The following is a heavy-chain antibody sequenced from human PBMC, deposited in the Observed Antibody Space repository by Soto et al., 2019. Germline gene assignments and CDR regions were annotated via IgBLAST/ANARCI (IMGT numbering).Heavy chain of an antibody. Sequence: SVKVSCKASGGTFSSYAISWVRQAPGQGLEWMGGIIPIFGTANYAQKFQGRVTITADESTSTAYMELSSLRSEDTAVYYCGMDPDTAMDTIDYWGQGTLVTSPQ. CDR3: GMDPDTAMDTIDY. CDR2: IIPIFGTA. CDR1: GGTFSSYA. J-gene: IGHJ4*02. D-gene: IGHD5-18*01. V-gene: IGHV1-69*13.